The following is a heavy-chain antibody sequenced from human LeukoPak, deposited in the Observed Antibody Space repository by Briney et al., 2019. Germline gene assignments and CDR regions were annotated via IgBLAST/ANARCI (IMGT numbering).Heavy chain of an antibody. CDR1: GFTFSSFG. J-gene: IGHJ4*02. D-gene: IGHD4-17*01. V-gene: IGHV3-33*01. CDR2: IWYDGSTK. Sequence: PGGSLGLSCAASGFTFSSFGMHWVRQSPGKGLEWVAVIWYDGSTKVYADSVKGRFTISRDNSGNTLYLQVNSLRAEDTAVYYCASHGESRRYFDYWGQGTLVTVSS. CDR3: ASHGESRRYFDY.